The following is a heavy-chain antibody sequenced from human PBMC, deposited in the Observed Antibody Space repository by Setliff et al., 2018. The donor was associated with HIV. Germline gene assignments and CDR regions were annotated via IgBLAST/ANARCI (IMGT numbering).Heavy chain of an antibody. V-gene: IGHV4-34*01. CDR2: INHTRNT. D-gene: IGHD1-26*01. CDR3: ARGKGGLVGPAEFDY. J-gene: IGHJ4*02. Sequence: PSETLSLTCAVYGGSLSGYHWNWIRQFPGKGLEWIGEINHTRNTQYNPSLKSRVTMSEETSKNQFSLKLKSVTAADTAIYFCARGKGGLVGPAEFDYWGPGTLVTVSS. CDR1: GGSLSGYH.